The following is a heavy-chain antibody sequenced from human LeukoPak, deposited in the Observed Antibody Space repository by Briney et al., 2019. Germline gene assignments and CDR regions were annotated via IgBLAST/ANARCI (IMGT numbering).Heavy chain of an antibody. J-gene: IGHJ6*02. CDR2: INAGNGNT. V-gene: IGHV1-3*01. CDR3: ARLDDYYYGMDV. CDR1: GYTFTSYY. Sequence: ASVKVSCKASGYTFTSYYMHWVRQAPGQRLEWMGWINAGNGNTKYSQKFQGRVTITRDTSASTAYMELSSLRSEDTAVYYCARLDDYYYGMDVWGQGTTVTVSS. D-gene: IGHD5-24*01.